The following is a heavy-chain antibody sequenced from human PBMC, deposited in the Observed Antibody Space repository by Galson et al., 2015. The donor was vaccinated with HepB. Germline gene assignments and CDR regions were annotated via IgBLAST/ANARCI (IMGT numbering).Heavy chain of an antibody. CDR3: AHGVYRTGWPPFAY. CDR1: GFAFSSQG. Sequence: SLRLSCAASGFAFSSQGMHWVRQAPGKGLEWVAVISSDGSNESYTDSVKGRFTISRDNSRKTIYLQMNNLRPEDTAVYYCAHGVYRTGWPPFAYWGRGTLVTVSS. V-gene: IGHV3-30*03. D-gene: IGHD6-19*01. J-gene: IGHJ4*02. CDR2: ISSDGSNE.